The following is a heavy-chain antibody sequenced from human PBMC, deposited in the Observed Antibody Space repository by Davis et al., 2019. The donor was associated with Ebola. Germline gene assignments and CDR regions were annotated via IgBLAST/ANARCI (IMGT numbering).Heavy chain of an antibody. CDR1: GFTFSTNW. CDR3: ARGYYGSDV. J-gene: IGHJ6*02. V-gene: IGHV3-7*01. CDR2: IKQDGSEE. Sequence: PGGSLRLSCAASGFTFSTNWMNWVRQPPGKGLEWVAKIKQDGSEEYYVDSVKGRFTISRDNAKNSLYLQMNSLRAEDTAVYFCARGYYGSDVWGQGTTVTVSS.